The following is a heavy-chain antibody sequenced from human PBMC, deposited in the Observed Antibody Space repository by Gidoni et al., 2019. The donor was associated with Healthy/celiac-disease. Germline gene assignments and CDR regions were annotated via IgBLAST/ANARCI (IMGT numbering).Heavy chain of an antibody. CDR3: ARERSSGYDYYFDY. CDR1: GFTFSSYS. D-gene: IGHD5-12*01. J-gene: IGHJ4*02. Sequence: EVQLVESGGGLVQPGGSLRLSCAASGFTFSSYSINWVRQAPGKGLEWVSYISSSSSTIYYADSVKGRFTISRDNAKNSLYLQMNSLRAEDTAVYYCARERSSGYDYYFDYWGQGTLVTVSS. CDR2: ISSSSSTI. V-gene: IGHV3-48*01.